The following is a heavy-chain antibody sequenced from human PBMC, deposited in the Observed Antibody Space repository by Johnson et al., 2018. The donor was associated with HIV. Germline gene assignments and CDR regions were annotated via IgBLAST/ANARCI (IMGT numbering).Heavy chain of an antibody. CDR2: ISYDGSKK. J-gene: IGHJ3*02. CDR1: GFSFSSYA. V-gene: IGHV3-30*18. D-gene: IGHD3-10*01. Sequence: QMLLVESGGGVVQPGRSLRLSCAASGFSFSSYAMHWVRQAPGKGLEWVTVISYDGSKKYHADSVKGRFTISRDNSKNTLYLQMNTLRAEDTAVYYCVKVQDEWFRALGAFDIWGQGTMVTVSS. CDR3: VKVQDEWFRALGAFDI.